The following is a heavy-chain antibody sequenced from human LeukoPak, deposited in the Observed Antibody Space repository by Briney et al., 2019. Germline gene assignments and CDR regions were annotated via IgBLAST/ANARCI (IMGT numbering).Heavy chain of an antibody. CDR2: IYYSGST. J-gene: IGHJ4*02. D-gene: IGHD1-26*01. Sequence: PSETLSLTCTVSGGSISSYYWSWIRQPPGKGLEWIGYIYYSGSTNYNPSLKSRVTISVDTSKNQFSLKLSSVTAADTAVYYCASLEVGGSYYHLSPYYFDYWGQGTLVTVSS. CDR1: GGSISSYY. V-gene: IGHV4-59*01. CDR3: ASLEVGGSYYHLSPYYFDY.